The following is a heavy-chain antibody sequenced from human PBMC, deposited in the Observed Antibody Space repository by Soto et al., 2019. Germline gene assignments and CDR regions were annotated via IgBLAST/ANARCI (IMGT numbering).Heavy chain of an antibody. V-gene: IGHV2-26*01. J-gene: IGHJ6*02. CDR1: GFALSNVKMG. CDR3: ARAGLKSDYGTDWFGMDV. CDR2: IFSYEEK. D-gene: IGHD3-9*01. Sequence: VTLRESGPGLVKPTETLTLTCTVSGFALSNVKMGESWIRQTPGKAPEGLAHIFSYEEKFYPPSLKTKLHIPRDPSRAQVVLSMPIMAPVDTGTYFCARAGLKSDYGTDWFGMDVWGPGATVTVSS.